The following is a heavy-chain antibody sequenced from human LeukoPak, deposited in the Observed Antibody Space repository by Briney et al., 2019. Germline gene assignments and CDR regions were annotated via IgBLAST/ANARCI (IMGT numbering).Heavy chain of an antibody. D-gene: IGHD2-21*01. CDR2: FFYNGDT. Sequence: SETLSLTCTVSGGSISSSGYYWGWIRQSPENGLEWIGSFFYNGDTYYNPTLKNRVIISVDRSKNQFSLKVNSVTAADTAVYYCTRQWVMGTDHWGQGILVTVSS. V-gene: IGHV4-39*01. CDR1: GGSISSSGYY. CDR3: TRQWVMGTDH. J-gene: IGHJ4*02.